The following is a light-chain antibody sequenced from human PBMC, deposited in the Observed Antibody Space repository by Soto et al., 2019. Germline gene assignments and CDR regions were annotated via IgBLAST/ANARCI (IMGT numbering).Light chain of an antibody. CDR1: SSDVGGYNY. Sequence: QSVLTQPASVSGSPGQSITISCTGTSSDVGGYNYVSWYQQHPGKAPKLMIYDVSNRPSGVSNRFSGPKSGNTASLTISGLQAEDEADYYCSSYTSSSTQVFGGGSKVTVL. CDR3: SSYTSSSTQV. CDR2: DVS. J-gene: IGLJ2*01. V-gene: IGLV2-14*01.